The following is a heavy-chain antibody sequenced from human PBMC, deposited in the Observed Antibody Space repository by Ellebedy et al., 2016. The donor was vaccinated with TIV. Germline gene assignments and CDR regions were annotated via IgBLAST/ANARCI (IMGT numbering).Heavy chain of an antibody. V-gene: IGHV3-53*01. CDR1: GFSVSLNY. Sequence: GESLKISCAVSGFSVSLNYMSWVRQAPGKGLEWVSVFYTSGSRYYADSVKGRFTISRDNSKNTLYLQMSSLSAEDTALYYCARYCAGDCSSPGVAFDVWGQGTRVTVSS. CDR3: ARYCAGDCSSPGVAFDV. D-gene: IGHD2-21*02. J-gene: IGHJ3*01. CDR2: FYTSGSR.